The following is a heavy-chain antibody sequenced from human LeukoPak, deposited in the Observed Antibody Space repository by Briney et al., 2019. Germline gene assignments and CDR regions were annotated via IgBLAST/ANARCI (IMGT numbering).Heavy chain of an antibody. J-gene: IGHJ4*02. Sequence: GGSLRLSCAASGLTFSSYGMHWVRQAPGKELEWVAVIWYDGSNKYYADSVKGRFTISRDNSKNTLYLQMNSLRAEDTAVYYCARARPYSSSWYLIYWGQGTLATVSS. D-gene: IGHD6-13*01. CDR1: GLTFSSYG. CDR2: IWYDGSNK. CDR3: ARARPYSSSWYLIY. V-gene: IGHV3-33*08.